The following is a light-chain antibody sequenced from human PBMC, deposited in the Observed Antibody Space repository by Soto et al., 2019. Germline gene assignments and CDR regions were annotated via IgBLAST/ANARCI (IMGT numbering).Light chain of an antibody. V-gene: IGKV3-15*01. J-gene: IGKJ1*01. CDR1: QSVSTN. CDR2: GAS. CDR3: QQYHNCPLT. Sequence: EIVLTPSPATLSVSPGERAALSCRASQSVSTNLAWYQRKAGQGPRLLISGASTRATGVPARFSGSGSGTEFTLTISSLQSEDFAIYYCQQYHNCPLTFGQGTQVDIK.